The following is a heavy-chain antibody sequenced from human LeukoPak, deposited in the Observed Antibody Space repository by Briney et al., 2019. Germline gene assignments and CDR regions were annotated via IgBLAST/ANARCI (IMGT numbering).Heavy chain of an antibody. V-gene: IGHV3-9*01. J-gene: IGHJ4*02. D-gene: IGHD6-19*01. Sequence: PGRSLRLSCAASGFTFDDYAMHWVRQAPGKGLEWVSGISWNSGSIGYADSVKGRFTISRDNSKNTLYLQMNSLRAEDTAVYYCAKGKISSGWYWGQGTLVTVSS. CDR2: ISWNSGSI. CDR1: GFTFDDYA. CDR3: AKGKISSGWY.